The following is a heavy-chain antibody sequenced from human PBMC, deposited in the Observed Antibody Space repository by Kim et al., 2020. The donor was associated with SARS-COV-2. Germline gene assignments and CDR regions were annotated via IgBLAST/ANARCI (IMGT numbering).Heavy chain of an antibody. J-gene: IGHJ6*02. Sequence: SRVTISVDTSKNQFSLKLSSVTAADTAVYYCARDSYYDSSGYGAYYGMDVWGQGTTVTVSS. V-gene: IGHV4-59*01. CDR3: ARDSYYDSSGYGAYYGMDV. D-gene: IGHD3-22*01.